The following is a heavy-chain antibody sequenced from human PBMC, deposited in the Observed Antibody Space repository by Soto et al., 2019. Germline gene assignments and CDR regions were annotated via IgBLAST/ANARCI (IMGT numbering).Heavy chain of an antibody. CDR1: GFTFDDYA. CDR3: VKGGKAHVCRTTGCRDTFDI. J-gene: IGHJ3*02. Sequence: GGSLRLSCATSGFTFDDYAMHWLRQAPGKGLEWVSGISWNSGDIGYGASVKGRFSISRDNAKNSLYMQMDSLRPEDTALYYCVKGGKAHVCRTTGCRDTFDIWGQGTMVTVSS. D-gene: IGHD2-2*01. CDR2: ISWNSGDI. V-gene: IGHV3-9*01.